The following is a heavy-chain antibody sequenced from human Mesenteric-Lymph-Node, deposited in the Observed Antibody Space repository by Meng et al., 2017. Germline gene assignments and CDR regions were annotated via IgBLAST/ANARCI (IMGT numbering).Heavy chain of an antibody. CDR2: MNTNSGNT. CDR1: GYTVTSYD. D-gene: IGHD3-16*01. V-gene: IGHV1-8*01. J-gene: IGHJ5*02. Sequence: VQPGTAGAEVKKPGASGKVPCKASGYTVTSYDIHWVRQATGQGLEWMGWMNTNSGNTGYAQKFQGRVTMTRNTSISTAYMELNSLKIEDTAVYYCSTLYRLDPWGQGTLVTVSS. CDR3: STLYRLDP.